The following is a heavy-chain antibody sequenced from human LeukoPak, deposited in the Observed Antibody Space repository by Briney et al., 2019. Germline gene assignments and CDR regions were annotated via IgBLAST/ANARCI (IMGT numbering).Heavy chain of an antibody. CDR1: GGSISSGYY. J-gene: IGHJ4*02. Sequence: PSETLSLSCTVSGGSISSGYYWGWIRQPPGKGLEWIGSIYHSGSTYYNPSLKSRVTISVDTSKNQFSLKLSSVTAADTAVYYCARDQRGSGWPYYFDYWGQGTLVTVSS. CDR3: ARDQRGSGWPYYFDY. D-gene: IGHD6-19*01. CDR2: IYHSGST. V-gene: IGHV4-38-2*02.